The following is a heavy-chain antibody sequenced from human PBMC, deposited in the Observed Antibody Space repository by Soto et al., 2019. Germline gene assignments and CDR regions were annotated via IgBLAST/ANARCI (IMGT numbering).Heavy chain of an antibody. J-gene: IGHJ6*03. CDR2: ISAYNGNT. D-gene: IGHD4-4*01. CDR3: ARINDYSNYFSGPPYYYYMDV. CDR1: GYTFTSYG. V-gene: IGHV1-18*01. Sequence: GASVKVSCKASGYTFTSYGISWVRQAPGQGLEWMGWISAYNGNTNYAQKLQGRVTMTTDTSTSTAYMELRSLRSDDTAVYYCARINDYSNYFSGPPYYYYMDVWGKGTTVTVSS.